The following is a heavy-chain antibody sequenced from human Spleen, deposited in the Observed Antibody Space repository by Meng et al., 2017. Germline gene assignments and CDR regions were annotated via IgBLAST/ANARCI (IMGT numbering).Heavy chain of an antibody. CDR1: GGSCSDYY. J-gene: IGHJ4*02. Sequence: QVQHEQLGGGLLKPSETLSLTVGVSGGSCSDYYWSWIRQPPGKGLEWIGEINHSGSTNYNPSLESRATISVDTSQNNLSLKLSSVTAADSAVYYCARGPTTMAHDFDYWGQGTLVTVSS. V-gene: IGHV4-34*01. CDR2: INHSGST. CDR3: ARGPTTMAHDFDY. D-gene: IGHD4-11*01.